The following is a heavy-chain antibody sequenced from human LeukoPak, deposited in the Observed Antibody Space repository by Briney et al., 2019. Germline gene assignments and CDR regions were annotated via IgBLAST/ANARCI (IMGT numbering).Heavy chain of an antibody. CDR2: IYPSGSTT. V-gene: IGHV3-23*05. CDR1: GFTFSSYG. J-gene: IGHJ4*02. CDR3: AKRGAQYFFDY. D-gene: IGHD1-26*01. Sequence: PGGSLRLSCAASGFTFSSYGMSWVRQAPGKGLEWVSTIYPSGSTTYYADSVKGRFTISRDNSKNTLYLQMSSLRVEDTAVYFCAKRGAQYFFDYWGREPWSPSPQ.